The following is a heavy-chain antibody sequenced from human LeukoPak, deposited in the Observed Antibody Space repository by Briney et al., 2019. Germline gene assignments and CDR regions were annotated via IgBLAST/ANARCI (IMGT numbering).Heavy chain of an antibody. CDR2: IYYSGST. CDR1: GGSISSYY. Sequence: PSETLSLTCTVSGGSISSYYWSWIRQPPGKGLEWIGYIYYSGSTNYNPSLKSRVTISVDTSKNQFSLKLSSVTAADTAMYYCARDRYSYDYIYGMDVWGQGTTVTVSS. D-gene: IGHD5-18*01. J-gene: IGHJ6*02. CDR3: ARDRYSYDYIYGMDV. V-gene: IGHV4-59*01.